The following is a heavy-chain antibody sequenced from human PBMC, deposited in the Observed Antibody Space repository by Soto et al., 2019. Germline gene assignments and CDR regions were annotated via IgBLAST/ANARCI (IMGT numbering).Heavy chain of an antibody. Sequence: ASVKVSCKASGFTFTNYAIHWVRQAPGQRLEWMGWMNAGNGNTKYSRNFQGRVTITRDTSTSTAYMELRSLRSDDTAVYYCARDRTPNNWGQGTLVT. J-gene: IGHJ4*02. CDR2: MNAGNGNT. CDR3: ARDRTPNN. V-gene: IGHV1-3*01. CDR1: GFTFTNYA.